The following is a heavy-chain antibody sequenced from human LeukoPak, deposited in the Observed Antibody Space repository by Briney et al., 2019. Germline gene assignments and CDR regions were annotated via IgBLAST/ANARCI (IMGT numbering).Heavy chain of an antibody. CDR3: AGGGDSSGYYDDAFDI. J-gene: IGHJ3*02. Sequence: GASVKVSCKASGYTFTGYYMHWVRQAPGQGLEWMGWINPNSGGTNYAQKFQGRVTMTRDTSISTAYMELSRLRSDETAVYYCAGGGDSSGYYDDAFDIRGQGTMVTVSS. V-gene: IGHV1-2*02. D-gene: IGHD3-22*01. CDR2: INPNSGGT. CDR1: GYTFTGYY.